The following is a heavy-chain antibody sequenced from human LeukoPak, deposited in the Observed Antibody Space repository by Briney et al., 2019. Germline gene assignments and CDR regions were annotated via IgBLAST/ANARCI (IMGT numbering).Heavy chain of an antibody. D-gene: IGHD6-13*01. CDR2: IYYTGTT. V-gene: IGHV4-39*07. J-gene: IGHJ3*02. CDR3: ARDSSSWLDAFDI. CDR1: GASISNSSHY. Sequence: SETLSLTCIVSGASISNSSHYWGWIRQPPGKGLEWIGNIYYTGTTYYAPSLKSRVTISIDTSKSQFSLKVSSVTAADTAVYYCARDSSSWLDAFDIWGQGTMVTVSS.